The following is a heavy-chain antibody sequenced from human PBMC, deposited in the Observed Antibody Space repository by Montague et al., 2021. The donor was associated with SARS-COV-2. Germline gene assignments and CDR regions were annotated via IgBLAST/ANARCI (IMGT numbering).Heavy chain of an antibody. CDR1: GVTFSSYG. D-gene: IGHD1-26*01. J-gene: IGHJ3*02. CDR3: ARDPDSGSYSSDAFDI. CDR2: ISYDGSNK. V-gene: IGHV3-30*03. Sequence: SMILSCAVSGVTFSSYGMHWVRQAPVKGLEWVAVISYDGSNKYYXDSVKGRFTISRDNSKNTLYLQMNSLRAEDTAVYYCARDPDSGSYSSDAFDIWGQGTMVTVSS.